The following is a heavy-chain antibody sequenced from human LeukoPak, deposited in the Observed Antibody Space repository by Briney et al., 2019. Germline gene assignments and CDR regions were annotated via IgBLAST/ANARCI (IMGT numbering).Heavy chain of an antibody. CDR1: GYSFSSYW. V-gene: IGHV5-51*01. CDR3: ARYGYFGSGNTDAFDI. J-gene: IGHJ3*02. D-gene: IGHD3-10*01. Sequence: SGESLKISCKGSGYSFSSYWIGWVRQMPGKGLERMEIIYPGDAATSYSPAFEDQVTFSADRSISPAYLQWSSLKASHTAVFYCARYGYFGSGNTDAFDIWGQGTMVTVSS. CDR2: IYPGDAAT.